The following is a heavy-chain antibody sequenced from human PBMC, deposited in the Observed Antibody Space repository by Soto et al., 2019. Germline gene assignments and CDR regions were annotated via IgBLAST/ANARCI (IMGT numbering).Heavy chain of an antibody. V-gene: IGHV3-23*01. CDR3: AKDRGYSFRFYWFDP. J-gene: IGHJ5*02. D-gene: IGHD6-13*01. Sequence: PGGSLRLSCAASGFTFSSYAMTWVRQAPGKGLEWVSGVSGTGGSAYYADSVKGRFTISRDKSTNTLYLHMNSLRAEDTAVYYCAKDRGYSFRFYWFDPWGQGTLVTVSS. CDR1: GFTFSSYA. CDR2: VSGTGGSA.